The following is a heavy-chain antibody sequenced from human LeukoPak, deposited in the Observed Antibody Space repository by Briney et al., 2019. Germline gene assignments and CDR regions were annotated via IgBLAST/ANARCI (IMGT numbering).Heavy chain of an antibody. D-gene: IGHD2-15*01. Sequence: VGSLRLSCAASGFTFSNYAMSWVRQAPGKGLEWVSGISAGGGSTYYADSVKGRFTISRDNSKNTLYLQMNSLRAEDTAVYYCAKGSGGSCYSCLDYWGPGTLVTVSS. CDR2: ISAGGGST. CDR3: AKGSGGSCYSCLDY. CDR1: GFTFSNYA. J-gene: IGHJ4*02. V-gene: IGHV3-23*01.